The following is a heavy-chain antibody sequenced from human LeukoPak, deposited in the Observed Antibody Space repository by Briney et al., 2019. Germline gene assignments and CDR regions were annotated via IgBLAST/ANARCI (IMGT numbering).Heavy chain of an antibody. CDR3: ATGYSYGPYYFDY. J-gene: IGHJ4*02. CDR1: GFTFSDYY. D-gene: IGHD5-18*01. Sequence: PGGSLRLSCAASGFTFSDYYMSWIRQAPGKGLEWVSYISSSSSTIYYADSVKGRFTISRDNAKNSLYLQMNSLRAEDTAVYYCATGYSYGPYYFDYWGQGTLVTVSS. CDR2: ISSSSSTI. V-gene: IGHV3-11*01.